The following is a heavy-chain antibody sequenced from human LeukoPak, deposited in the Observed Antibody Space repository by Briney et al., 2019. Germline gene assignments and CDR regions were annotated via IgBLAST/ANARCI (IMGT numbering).Heavy chain of an antibody. CDR2: IYYSGST. J-gene: IGHJ4*02. CDR3: ARGVGRGPHRYDY. Sequence: SETLPLTCTVSGGSLSSGGYYWSWLRQHPGTGLEWIGYIYYSGSTYYNPSLKSPVTISVDTSKNQFSLKLSSVTAADTAVYYCARGVGRGPHRYDYWGQGTLVTVSS. D-gene: IGHD3-16*02. CDR1: GGSLSSGGYY. V-gene: IGHV4-31*01.